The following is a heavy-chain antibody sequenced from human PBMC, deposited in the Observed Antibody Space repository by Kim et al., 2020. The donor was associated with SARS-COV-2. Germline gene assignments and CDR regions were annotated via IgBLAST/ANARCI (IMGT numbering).Heavy chain of an antibody. V-gene: IGHV3-64D*09. J-gene: IGHJ3*02. Sequence: ADSVEGRFTISRDNSKNTLYLQMSSLRAEETAVYDCVNHDYGGTGAFDIWGQGKMVTVSS. CDR3: VNHDYGGTGAFDI. D-gene: IGHD4-17*01.